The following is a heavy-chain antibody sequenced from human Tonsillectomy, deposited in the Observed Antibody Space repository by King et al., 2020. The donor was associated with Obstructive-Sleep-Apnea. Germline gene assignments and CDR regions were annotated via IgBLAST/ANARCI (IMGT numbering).Heavy chain of an antibody. V-gene: IGHV4-59*08. Sequence: VQLQESGPRLVKASETLSLTCTVSGGSISSYFWSWSRQPPGKGLEWIGYVFYTGSTNYNPSLESRVTISVDTSKNQFSLKLSSGTAADTAFYYCARGVAATGYFDFWGQGSLVTVSS. D-gene: IGHD2-15*01. CDR1: GGSISSYF. CDR2: VFYTGST. CDR3: ARGVAATGYFDF. J-gene: IGHJ4*02.